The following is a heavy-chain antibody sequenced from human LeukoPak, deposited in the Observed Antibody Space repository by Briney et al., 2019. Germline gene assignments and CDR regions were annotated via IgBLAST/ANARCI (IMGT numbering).Heavy chain of an antibody. CDR3: ASQGRGDAFDI. CDR2: ISSSSSYI. D-gene: IGHD3-10*01. J-gene: IGHJ3*02. V-gene: IGHV3-21*01. CDR1: GFTFSSYS. Sequence: GGSLRLSCAASGFTFSSYSMNWVRQAPGKGLEWVSSISSSSSYIYYADSVKGRFTISRDNAKNSLYLQMNSLRAEDTAVYYCASQGRGDAFDIWGQGTMVTVSS.